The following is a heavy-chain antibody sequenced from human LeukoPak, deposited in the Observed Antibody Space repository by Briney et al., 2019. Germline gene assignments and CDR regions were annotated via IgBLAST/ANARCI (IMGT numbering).Heavy chain of an antibody. Sequence: SETLSLTCAVYGGSFSGYYWSWIRQPPGKGLEWIGEINHSGSTNYNPSLKSRVTISVDTSKNQFSLKLSSVTAADTAVYFCARGAMVRGVPKYYFDYWGQGTLVTVSS. CDR1: GGSFSGYY. V-gene: IGHV4-34*01. CDR3: ARGAMVRGVPKYYFDY. J-gene: IGHJ4*02. D-gene: IGHD3-10*01. CDR2: INHSGST.